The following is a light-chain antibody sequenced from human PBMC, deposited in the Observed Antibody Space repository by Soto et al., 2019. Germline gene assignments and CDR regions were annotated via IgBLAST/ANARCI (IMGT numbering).Light chain of an antibody. CDR1: QSISSW. V-gene: IGKV1-5*01. CDR3: QQYNSYSYT. CDR2: DAS. Sequence: DIQMTQSPSTLSASVGDRVTITCRASQSISSWLAWYQQKPGKAPKLLIYDASSLGSGVPSRFSGSGSGTEFTLTIRSLQPDDFATYYCQQYNSYSYTFGQGTKLEIK. J-gene: IGKJ2*01.